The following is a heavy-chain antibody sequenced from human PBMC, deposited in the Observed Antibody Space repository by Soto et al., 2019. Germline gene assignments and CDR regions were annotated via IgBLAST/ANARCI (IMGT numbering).Heavy chain of an antibody. D-gene: IGHD6-19*01. V-gene: IGHV4-59*08. CDR1: GGSISGYY. Sequence: SETLSLTCTVSGGSISGYYWGWIRQPPGKGLEWIGSIYYTGSTKYNPSLKSRVTISVDTSKSQFSLNLSSVTAADTAVYYCARHRSAMAGPSFDYWGQGTLVTV. CDR2: IYYTGST. J-gene: IGHJ4*02. CDR3: ARHRSAMAGPSFDY.